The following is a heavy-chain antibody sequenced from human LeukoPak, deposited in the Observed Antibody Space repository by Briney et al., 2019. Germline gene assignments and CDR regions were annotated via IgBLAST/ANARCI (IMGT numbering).Heavy chain of an antibody. D-gene: IGHD2-15*01. J-gene: IGHJ4*02. Sequence: SETLSLTCTVSGGSISSSSYYWGWIRQPPGKGLEWIGSIYYSGSTNYNPSLKSRVTISVDTSKNQFSLKLSSVTAADTAVYYCARDCSGGSCYDYWGQGTLVTVSS. V-gene: IGHV4-39*07. CDR1: GGSISSSSYY. CDR3: ARDCSGGSCYDY. CDR2: IYYSGST.